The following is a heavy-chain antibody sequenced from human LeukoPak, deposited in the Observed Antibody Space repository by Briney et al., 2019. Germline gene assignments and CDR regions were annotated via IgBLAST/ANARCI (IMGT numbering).Heavy chain of an antibody. CDR3: ARVKTTVTVGDY. D-gene: IGHD4-17*01. Sequence: PSETLSLTCAVYGGSFSGYYWSWIRQPPGKGLEWIGEINHSGSTNYNPSLKSRVTISVDTSKNQFSLKLSSVTAADTAVYYCARVKTTVTVGDYWGQGTLVTVSS. CDR1: GGSFSGYY. V-gene: IGHV4-34*01. J-gene: IGHJ4*02. CDR2: INHSGST.